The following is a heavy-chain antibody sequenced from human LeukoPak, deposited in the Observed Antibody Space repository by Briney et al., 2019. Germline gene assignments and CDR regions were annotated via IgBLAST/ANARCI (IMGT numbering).Heavy chain of an antibody. Sequence: GGSLRLSCAASGFTFRSYGMHWVRQAPGKGLEWVAVISTDGGNKYHGDSVKGRFTISRDNSKDTLYLEMNSLRAEDTAVYYCAKDIAYGSADYYFDSWGQGTLVTVSS. CDR3: AKDIAYGSADYYFDS. CDR2: ISTDGGNK. J-gene: IGHJ4*02. V-gene: IGHV3-30*18. CDR1: GFTFRSYG. D-gene: IGHD3-10*01.